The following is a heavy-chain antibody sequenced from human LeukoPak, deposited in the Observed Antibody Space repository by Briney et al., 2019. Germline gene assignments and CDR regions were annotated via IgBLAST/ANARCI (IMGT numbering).Heavy chain of an antibody. J-gene: IGHJ4*02. Sequence: GGSLRLSCAASGFTFSSYSMNWVRQAPGKGLEWVSSISSSSSYIYYADSVKGRFTISRDNAKNSLYLQMNSLRAEDTAVYYCARGDSSSWFMVPTDYWGQGTLVTVSS. V-gene: IGHV3-21*01. D-gene: IGHD6-13*01. CDR3: ARGDSSSWFMVPTDY. CDR2: ISSSSSYI. CDR1: GFTFSSYS.